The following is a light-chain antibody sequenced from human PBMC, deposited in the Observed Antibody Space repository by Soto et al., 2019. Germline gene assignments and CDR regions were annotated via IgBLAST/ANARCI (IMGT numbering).Light chain of an antibody. J-gene: IGKJ1*01. CDR3: QGDGTSAPWT. CDR2: RGS. Sequence: GLTQSPGTLSLSPGERTTPSCRASQNIRGNELAWYQQKPGQPPRLLIYRGSSRAPGIPDRFSDRGCGTEFTLPISGQEPEDCAVYYCQGDGTSAPWTFGQGTRVEIK. V-gene: IGKV3-20*01. CDR1: QNIRGNE.